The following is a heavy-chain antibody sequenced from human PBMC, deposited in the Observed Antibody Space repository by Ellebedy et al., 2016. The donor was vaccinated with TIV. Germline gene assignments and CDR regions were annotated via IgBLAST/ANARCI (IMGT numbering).Heavy chain of an antibody. CDR3: AKDYSGLRGLDV. V-gene: IGHV3-21*04. D-gene: IGHD5-12*01. J-gene: IGHJ6*02. CDR2: ISSLSTYI. CDR1: GFSLSPYT. Sequence: GGSLRLSCAASGFSLSPYTMNWVRQAPGKGLEWVASISSLSTYIHYKDSVKGRFTISRDNSKNTLYLQMNSLRAEDTAVYYCAKDYSGLRGLDVWGQGTTVTVSS.